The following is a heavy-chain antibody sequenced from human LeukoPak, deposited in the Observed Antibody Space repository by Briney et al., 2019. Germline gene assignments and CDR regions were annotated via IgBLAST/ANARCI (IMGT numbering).Heavy chain of an antibody. CDR2: VYYSGTT. Sequence: TSETLSLTCTVSGGSISTYYWTWIRQPPGKGLEWIGNVYYSGTTNYNPSLKSRLTISVDTSKNQFSLKLNSVTAADTAVYYCAKCSSCPNLRQVLFDYWGQGTLVTVSS. D-gene: IGHD6-13*01. CDR3: AKCSSCPNLRQVLFDY. CDR1: GGSISTYY. V-gene: IGHV4-59*13. J-gene: IGHJ4*02.